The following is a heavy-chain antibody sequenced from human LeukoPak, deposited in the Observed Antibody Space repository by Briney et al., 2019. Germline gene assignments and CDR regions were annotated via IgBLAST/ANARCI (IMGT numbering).Heavy chain of an antibody. V-gene: IGHV1-18*01. CDR1: GYTFTNYG. CDR2: ISDFNGYT. CDR3: ARGYMGSTSYFDC. J-gene: IGHJ4*02. Sequence: ASVKVSCKASGYTFTNYGFSWVRQAPGQGLEWIGWISDFNGYTNYSQRLQGRVTLTTDTSTSTAYMELRSLRSDDTAVYYCARGYMGSTSYFDCWGQGTLVTVS. D-gene: IGHD1-26*01.